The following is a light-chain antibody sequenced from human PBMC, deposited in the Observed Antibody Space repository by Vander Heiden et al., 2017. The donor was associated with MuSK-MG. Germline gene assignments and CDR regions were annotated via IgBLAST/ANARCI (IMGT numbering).Light chain of an antibody. CDR3: QQSYSTPWT. CDR1: QSISSY. V-gene: IGKV1-39*01. J-gene: IGKJ1*01. CDR2: AAS. Sequence: TQMTQSPSSLPASVGDRVTITCRASQSISSYLNWYQQKPGKAPKLLIYAASSLQSGVPSRFSGSGSGTDFTLTISSLQPEDFATYYCQQSYSTPWTFGQGTKVEIK.